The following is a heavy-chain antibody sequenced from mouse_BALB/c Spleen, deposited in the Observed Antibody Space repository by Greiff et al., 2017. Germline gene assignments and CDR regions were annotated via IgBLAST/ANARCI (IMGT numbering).Heavy chain of an antibody. CDR1: GFAFSSYD. V-gene: IGHV5-12-1*01. CDR2: ISSGGGST. J-gene: IGHJ2*01. D-gene: IGHD6-1*01. Sequence: EVQLVESGGGLVKPGGSLKLSCAASGFAFSSYDMAWVRQTPEKRLEWVAYISSGGGSTYYPDTVKGRFTISRDNAKNTLYLQMSSLKSEDTAMYYCARALYYFDYWGQGTTLTVSS. CDR3: ARALYYFDY.